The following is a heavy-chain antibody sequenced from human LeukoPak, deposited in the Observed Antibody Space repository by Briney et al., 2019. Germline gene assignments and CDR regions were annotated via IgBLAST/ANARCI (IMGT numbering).Heavy chain of an antibody. CDR1: GFTFSSYW. Sequence: GGSLRLSCAASGFTFSSYWMIWVRQAPGKGLEWVANIKQDGSEKHYVDSVKGRFTISRDNAKNSLFLQMNSLRVEDTAVYYCARVKQQLVRLLGRDTTYYYYYYMDVWGKGTTVTISS. CDR3: ARVKQQLVRLLGRDTTYYYYYYMDV. CDR2: IKQDGSEK. J-gene: IGHJ6*03. D-gene: IGHD6-13*01. V-gene: IGHV3-7*01.